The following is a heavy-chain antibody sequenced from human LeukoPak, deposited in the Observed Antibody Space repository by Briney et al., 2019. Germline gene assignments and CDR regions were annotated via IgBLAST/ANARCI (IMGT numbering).Heavy chain of an antibody. V-gene: IGHV5-51*01. CDR3: ARHGRETYYYDGSGYYSGFDY. D-gene: IGHD3-22*01. CDR2: IYPGDSDT. Sequence: GESLKISCKGSGYSFTSYWIGWVRQMPGKGLEWMGIIYPGDSDTRYSPSFQGQVTISADKSISTAYLQWSSLKASDTAMYYCARHGRETYYYDGSGYYSGFDYWGQGTLVTVSS. J-gene: IGHJ4*02. CDR1: GYSFTSYW.